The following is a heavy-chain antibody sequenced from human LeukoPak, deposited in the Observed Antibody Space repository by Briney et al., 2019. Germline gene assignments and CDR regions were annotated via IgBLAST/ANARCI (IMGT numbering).Heavy chain of an antibody. V-gene: IGHV4-30-4*01. CDR3: ARGLHYDILTGPWFDP. D-gene: IGHD3-9*01. Sequence: SETLSLTCTVSGGSISSGDYYWSWIRQPPGKGLEWIGYIYYSGSTYYNPSLKSRVTTSVDTSKNQFSLKLSSVTAADTAVYYCARGLHYDILTGPWFDPWGQGTLVTVSS. CDR1: GGSISSGDYY. J-gene: IGHJ5*02. CDR2: IYYSGST.